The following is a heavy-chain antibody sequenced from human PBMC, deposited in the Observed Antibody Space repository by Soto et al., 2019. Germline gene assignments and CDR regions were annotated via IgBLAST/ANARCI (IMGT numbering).Heavy chain of an antibody. CDR2: IRQDGSEK. Sequence: AGSLILSCVGSGFTFSSNWMTWVRQAPGKGLVWVGNIRQDGSEKNYVDSVKGRFTISRDNAKNTLYLQMNSLRAEDTAVYYCARDNPYYYGSGSYDYWGQGT. J-gene: IGHJ4*02. V-gene: IGHV3-7*01. CDR3: ARDNPYYYGSGSYDY. D-gene: IGHD3-10*01. CDR1: GFTFSSNW.